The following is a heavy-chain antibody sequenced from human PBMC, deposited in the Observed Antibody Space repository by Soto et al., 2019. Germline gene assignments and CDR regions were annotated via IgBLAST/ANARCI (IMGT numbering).Heavy chain of an antibody. CDR2: INHSGST. Sequence: QVQLQQWGAGLLKPSETLSLTCAVYGGSFSGYYWSWIRQPPGKGLEWIGEINHSGSTNYNPSLKRRVTLPVDTSKNQVSLKLSSVTAADTAVYYCARGVATVVTSYFDYWGQGTLVTVSS. CDR1: GGSFSGYY. CDR3: ARGVATVVTSYFDY. V-gene: IGHV4-34*01. D-gene: IGHD5-12*01. J-gene: IGHJ4*02.